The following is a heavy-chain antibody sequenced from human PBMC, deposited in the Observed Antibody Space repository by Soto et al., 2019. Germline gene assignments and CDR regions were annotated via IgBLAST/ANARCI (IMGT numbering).Heavy chain of an antibody. D-gene: IGHD4-17*01. CDR2: VSASGLNI. CDR1: GFTFSTYA. V-gene: IGHV3-23*01. J-gene: IGHJ2*01. CDR3: ARRTVGWYFDL. Sequence: EVQLLESGGKLVQPGGSLTLSCAASGFTFSTYAMAWVRQAPGKGLEWVSGVSASGLNIDYADPVKGRFYISRDNSKNTLYLQMNSLRAEDTAVYYCARRTVGWYFDLWGRGTLVTVSS.